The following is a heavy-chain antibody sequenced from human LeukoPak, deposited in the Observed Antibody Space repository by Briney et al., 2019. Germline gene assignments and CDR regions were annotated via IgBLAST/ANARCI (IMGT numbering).Heavy chain of an antibody. CDR3: ARGETYYYGSGSYLTGYYYYYGMDV. CDR1: GFTFSSYA. D-gene: IGHD3-10*01. CDR2: ISYDGSNK. V-gene: IGHV3-30-3*01. Sequence: GRSLRLSCAASGFTFSSYAMHWVRQAPGKGLEWVAVISYDGSNKYYADSVKGRFTISRDNSKNTLYLQMNSLRAEDMAVYYCARGETYYYGSGSYLTGYYYYYGMDVWGQGTTVTVSS. J-gene: IGHJ6*02.